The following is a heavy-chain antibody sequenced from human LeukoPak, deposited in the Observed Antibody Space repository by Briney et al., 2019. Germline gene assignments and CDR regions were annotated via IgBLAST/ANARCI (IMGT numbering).Heavy chain of an antibody. CDR3: ARVGYYDFWSGRIDY. Sequence: SETLSLTCAVYGGSFSGYYWSWIRQPPGKGPEWIGEINHSGSTNYNPSLKSRVTISVDTSKNQFSLKLSSVTAADTAVYYCARVGYYDFWSGRIDYWGQGTLVTVSS. J-gene: IGHJ4*02. V-gene: IGHV4-34*01. D-gene: IGHD3-3*01. CDR1: GGSFSGYY. CDR2: INHSGST.